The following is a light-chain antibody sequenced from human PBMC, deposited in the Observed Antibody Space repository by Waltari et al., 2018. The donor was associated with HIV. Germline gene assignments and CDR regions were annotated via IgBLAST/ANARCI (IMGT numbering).Light chain of an antibody. CDR1: PTDVRRSNL. V-gene: IGLV2-23*02. CDR2: EVD. CDR3: CSYASSGTFVV. Sequence: QSALTQPASVSGSPGQSITISCTGIPTDVRRSNLFSWYQHHPGKAPKLMIFEVDKRPSGVSNRFSGSKSGNTASLTISWLQAEDEADYYCCSYASSGTFVVFGGGTNLTVL. J-gene: IGLJ2*01.